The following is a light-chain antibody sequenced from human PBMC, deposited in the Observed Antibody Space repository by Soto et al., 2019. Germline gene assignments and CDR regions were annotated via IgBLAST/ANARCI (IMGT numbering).Light chain of an antibody. CDR2: DAS. Sequence: EIVMTQSPATLSVSPGERATLSCRASQSTYTNLAWYQHKPGQAPRLLIYDASTRATAIPARFSGSGSGTEFTLTISSLQYDDFVVYYCQQYNKRPLTFGGGAKVEIK. CDR1: QSTYTN. V-gene: IGKV3-15*01. J-gene: IGKJ4*01. CDR3: QQYNKRPLT.